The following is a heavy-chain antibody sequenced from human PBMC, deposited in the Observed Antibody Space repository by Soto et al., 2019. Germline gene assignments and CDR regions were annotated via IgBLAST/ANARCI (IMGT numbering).Heavy chain of an antibody. CDR1: GGSISSYY. CDR3: ARTDPFFLASYYFDY. V-gene: IGHV4-59*08. CDR2: IYYSGST. D-gene: IGHD3-3*01. J-gene: IGHJ4*02. Sequence: SETLSLTCTVSGGSISSYYWSWIRQPPGKGLEWIGYIYYSGSTNYNPSLKSRVTISVDTSKNQFSLKLSSVTAADTAVYYCARTDPFFLASYYFDYWGQGTLVTVSS.